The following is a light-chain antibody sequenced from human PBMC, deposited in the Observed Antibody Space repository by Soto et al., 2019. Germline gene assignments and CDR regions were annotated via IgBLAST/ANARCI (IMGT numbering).Light chain of an antibody. J-gene: IGKJ1*01. CDR3: QQYNNWPRT. CDR2: GAY. CDR1: QSVSSN. V-gene: IGKV3-15*01. Sequence: EIVITQSPATMSVSPGERATLSCRASQSVSSNLAWYQQKPGQAPRLLIYGAYTRATGIQARFSGSGSGTEFTLTIRSLQSEDFAVYYCQQYNNWPRTFGQGTKVDIK.